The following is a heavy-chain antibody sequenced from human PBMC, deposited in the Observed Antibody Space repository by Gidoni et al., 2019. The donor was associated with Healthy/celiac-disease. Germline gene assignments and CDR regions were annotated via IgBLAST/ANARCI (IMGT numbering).Heavy chain of an antibody. V-gene: IGHV3-23*01. CDR1: GFTFSSYA. CDR3: AKDRSELGYSSSGYWYFDL. CDR2: ISGSGGST. J-gene: IGHJ2*01. D-gene: IGHD6-6*01. Sequence: EVQLLESGGGLVQPGGSLRLSCAASGFTFSSYAMSWVRQAPGKGLEWVSAISGSGGSTYYADSVKGRFTISRDNSKNTLYLQMNSLRAEDTAVYYCAKDRSELGYSSSGYWYFDLWGRGTLVTVSS.